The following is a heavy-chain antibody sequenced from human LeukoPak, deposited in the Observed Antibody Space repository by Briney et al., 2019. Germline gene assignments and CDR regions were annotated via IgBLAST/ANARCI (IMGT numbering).Heavy chain of an antibody. CDR1: GFTFSNYG. D-gene: IGHD5-18*01. Sequence: GGSLRLSCAASGFTFSNYGIHWVRQGPGKGLEWVAVISYDGSKKYYADSMKGRFTISRDSSKNTVDLQMSSLRAEDTALYYCARDVDTRGHYARFDPWGQGTLVTVSS. J-gene: IGHJ5*02. CDR2: ISYDGSKK. CDR3: ARDVDTRGHYARFDP. V-gene: IGHV3-33*05.